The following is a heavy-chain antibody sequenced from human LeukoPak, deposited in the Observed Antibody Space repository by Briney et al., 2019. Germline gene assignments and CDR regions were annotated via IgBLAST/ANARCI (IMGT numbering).Heavy chain of an antibody. V-gene: IGHV3-30-3*01. CDR2: ISYDGTNK. Sequence: PGGSPRLSCTASGFTFSTYAMHWVRQAPGKGLEWVAVISYDGTNKYYADSMKGRFTISRDNSKNTLYLQMNSLRAEDTAVYYCARALDEGARFDCWGQGTLVTVSS. CDR1: GFTFSTYA. CDR3: ARALDEGARFDC. J-gene: IGHJ4*02.